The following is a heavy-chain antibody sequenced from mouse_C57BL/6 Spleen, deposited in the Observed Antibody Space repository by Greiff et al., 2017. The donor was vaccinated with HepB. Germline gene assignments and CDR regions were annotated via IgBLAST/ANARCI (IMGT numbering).Heavy chain of an antibody. CDR1: GYTFTEYN. Sequence: EVQLQQSGPELVKPGASVKMSCKASGYTFTEYNMHWVKQSHGKSLEWIGYINPNNGGTSYNQKFKGKATLTVNKSSSTAYMELRSLTSEDSAVYYCARDLITTVNYAMDYWGQGTSVTVSS. D-gene: IGHD1-1*01. V-gene: IGHV1-22*01. J-gene: IGHJ4*01. CDR3: ARDLITTVNYAMDY. CDR2: INPNNGGT.